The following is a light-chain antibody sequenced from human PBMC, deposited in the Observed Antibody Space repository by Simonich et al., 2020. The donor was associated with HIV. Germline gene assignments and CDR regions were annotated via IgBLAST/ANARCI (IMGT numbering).Light chain of an antibody. V-gene: IGLV2-23*01. CDR3: CSYARSTTWL. J-gene: IGLJ3*02. CDR1: SSDVGSYNL. CDR2: EGS. Sequence: QSALTQPASVSGSPGQSITISCTGTSSDVGSYNLVSWYQQHPGKAPKVMIYEGSKRPSGVSNRFSGSKAGNTASLTISGLQAEDEADYYCCSYARSTTWLFGGGTKLTVL.